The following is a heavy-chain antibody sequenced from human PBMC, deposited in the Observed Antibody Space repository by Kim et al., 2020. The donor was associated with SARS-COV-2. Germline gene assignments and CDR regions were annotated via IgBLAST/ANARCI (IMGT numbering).Heavy chain of an antibody. CDR1: GGSFSGYY. J-gene: IGHJ6*02. Sequence: SETLSLTCAVYGGSFSGYYWSWIRQPPGKGLEWIGEINHSGSTNYNPSLKSRVTISVDTSKNQFSLKLSSVTAADTAVYYCARATTQESIAAVWYGMDVWGQGTTVTVSS. D-gene: IGHD6-13*01. CDR3: ARATTQESIAAVWYGMDV. V-gene: IGHV4-34*01. CDR2: INHSGST.